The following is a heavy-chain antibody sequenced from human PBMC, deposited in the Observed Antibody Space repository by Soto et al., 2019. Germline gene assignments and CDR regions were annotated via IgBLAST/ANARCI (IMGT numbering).Heavy chain of an antibody. CDR2: ISAYNGNT. V-gene: IGHV1-18*01. CDR1: GYTFTSYG. D-gene: IGHD3-10*01. Sequence: GASVKVSCKASGYTFTSYGISWVRQAPGQGLEWMGWISAYNGNTKYSQKFQGRVTITRDTSASTAYMELSSLRSEDTAVYYCARGSTKLRPGPSSNWFDPWGQGTLVTVSS. CDR3: ARGSTKLRPGPSSNWFDP. J-gene: IGHJ5*02.